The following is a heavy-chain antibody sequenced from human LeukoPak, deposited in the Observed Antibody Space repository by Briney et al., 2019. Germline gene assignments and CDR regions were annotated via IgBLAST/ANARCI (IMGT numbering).Heavy chain of an antibody. V-gene: IGHV4-34*01. CDR3: ARVRRVWVDSGVYCSGGSCYGPLDY. J-gene: IGHJ4*02. Sequence: SETLSLTCAVYGGSFSGYYWSWIRQPPGKGLEWIGEINHSGSTNYNPSLKSRVTISVDTSKNQFSLKLSSVTAADTAVYYCARVRRVWVDSGVYCSGGSCYGPLDYWGQRTLVTVSS. D-gene: IGHD2-15*01. CDR2: INHSGST. CDR1: GGSFSGYY.